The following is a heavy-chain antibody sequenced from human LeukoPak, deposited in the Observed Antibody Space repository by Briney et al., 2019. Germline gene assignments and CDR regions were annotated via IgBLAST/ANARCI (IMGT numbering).Heavy chain of an antibody. CDR2: IYYSGST. D-gene: IGHD5-18*01. CDR1: GASISGYH. CDR3: ARLQMDTAMVRFDY. V-gene: IGHV4-59*08. Sequence: SETLSLTCTVSGASISGYHWSWIRQPPGKGLKWIGYIYYSGSTSYNPSLKSRVTISLDTSKNQFSLRLSSVTAADTAVYYCARLQMDTAMVRFDYWGQGTLVTVSS. J-gene: IGHJ4*02.